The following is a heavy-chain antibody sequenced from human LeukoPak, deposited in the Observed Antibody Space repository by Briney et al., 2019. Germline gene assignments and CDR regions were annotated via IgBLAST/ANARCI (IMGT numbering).Heavy chain of an antibody. Sequence: ASVKVSCKASGYTFTSYYIHWVRQAPGQGLEWMGIINPSDGSTSYTQKFQGRVTMTRDTSTSTVYMELSSLRSEDTAVYYCARDGSGYYDILTGYHRPMYYFDYWGQGTLVTVSS. CDR2: INPSDGST. V-gene: IGHV1-46*01. CDR3: ARDGSGYYDILTGYHRPMYYFDY. CDR1: GYTFTSYY. J-gene: IGHJ4*02. D-gene: IGHD3-9*01.